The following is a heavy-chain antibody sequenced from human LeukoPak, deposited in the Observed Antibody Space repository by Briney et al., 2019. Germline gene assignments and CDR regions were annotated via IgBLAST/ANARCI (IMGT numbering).Heavy chain of an antibody. Sequence: ASVKVSCKASGYIFTNYAINWVRQAPGQGLEWMGWINTNTGNPTYAQGFTGRFVFSLDTSVSTAYLQISSLKAEDTAVYYCARCPDYYFDYWGQEPWSPSPQ. CDR3: ARCPDYYFDY. CDR1: GYIFTNYA. D-gene: IGHD2-21*02. J-gene: IGHJ4*01. CDR2: INTNTGNP. V-gene: IGHV7-4-1*02.